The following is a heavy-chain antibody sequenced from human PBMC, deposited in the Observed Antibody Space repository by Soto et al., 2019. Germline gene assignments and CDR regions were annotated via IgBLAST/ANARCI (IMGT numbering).Heavy chain of an antibody. J-gene: IGHJ6*02. V-gene: IGHV3-30*18. CDR3: AKGSGAAGTHGMDV. D-gene: IGHD6-13*01. CDR1: GFTFSSYG. Sequence: PGGSLRLSCAASGFTFSSYGMHWVRQAPGKGLEWVAVISYDGSNKYYADSVKGRFTISRDNSKNPLYLQMNSLRAEDTAVYYCAKGSGAAGTHGMDVWGQGTTVTVSS. CDR2: ISYDGSNK.